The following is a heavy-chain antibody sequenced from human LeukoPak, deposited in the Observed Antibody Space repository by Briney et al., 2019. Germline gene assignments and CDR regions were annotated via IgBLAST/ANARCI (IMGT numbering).Heavy chain of an antibody. V-gene: IGHV3-9*01. Sequence: GGSLRLSCAASGFRFHESAMQWVRHTPGKGLEWVSSISWSSYSIGYADSVRGRFTVSRDNAKNSLYLQMNSLNIEDTAFYYCARDIGTEGYWGQGTLVTVSS. J-gene: IGHJ4*02. CDR2: ISWSSYSI. CDR1: GFRFHESA. CDR3: ARDIGTEGY. D-gene: IGHD3/OR15-3a*01.